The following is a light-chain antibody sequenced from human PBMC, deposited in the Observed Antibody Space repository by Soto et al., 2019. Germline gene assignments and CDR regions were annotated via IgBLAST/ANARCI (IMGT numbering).Light chain of an antibody. CDR2: GAS. J-gene: IGKJ1*01. Sequence: EIVLTQSPGTLSLSPGERATLSCRASQSVNSNYLAWYQQKPGQAPRLLIYGASSRATGIPDRVSGSGSGTDFTLTISRLEPEDFAVFFCQHYDSSPPTFGQGTKVEIK. CDR3: QHYDSSPPT. V-gene: IGKV3-20*01. CDR1: QSVNSNY.